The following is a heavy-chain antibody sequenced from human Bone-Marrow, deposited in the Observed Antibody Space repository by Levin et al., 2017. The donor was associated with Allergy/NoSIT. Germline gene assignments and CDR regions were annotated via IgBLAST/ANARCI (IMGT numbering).Heavy chain of an antibody. CDR1: GFTFSDAW. V-gene: IGHV3-15*01. Sequence: GESLKISCIASGFTFSDAWVSWVRQAPGEGLEWVGRIKGKSDGETTEYAAPVEGRFSISRDDSRNTVFLQMNSLKIEDSAVYYCTTTMIHNYWGQGTLVTVSS. J-gene: IGHJ4*02. D-gene: IGHD3-22*01. CDR3: TTTMIHNY. CDR2: IKGKSDGETT.